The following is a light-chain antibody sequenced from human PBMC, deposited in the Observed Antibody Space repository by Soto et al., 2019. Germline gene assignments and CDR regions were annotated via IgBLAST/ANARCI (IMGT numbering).Light chain of an antibody. CDR1: SSDVGGYNY. CDR2: DVS. V-gene: IGLV2-14*01. J-gene: IGLJ2*01. CDR3: SSYTSSNTLI. Sequence: QSALTQPASVSGSPGQSITISCTGTSSDVGGYNYVSWYQQYPGKAPKLMIYDVSNRPSEVSNRFSGSKSDNTASLIISGLQAEDEADYYCSSYTSSNTLIFGGGIKVTVL.